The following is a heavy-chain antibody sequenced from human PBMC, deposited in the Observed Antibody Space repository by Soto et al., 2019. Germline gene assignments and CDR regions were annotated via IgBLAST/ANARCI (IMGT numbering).Heavy chain of an antibody. D-gene: IGHD5-18*01. CDR1: AGSFSSNP. J-gene: IGHJ4*02. CDR3: ARGSRGYSSAPRYYGDY. CDR2: TIPISAPV. Sequence: QVQLVRPGSEAKKPGSSVKVSCKASAGSFSSNPISRERQAPRQGLEWMAGTIPISAPVHYALKFQARVTISADESTITAYTQLLTLRSEDTAVYSCARGSRGYSSAPRYYGDYWGQGALVSFSS. V-gene: IGHV1-69*01.